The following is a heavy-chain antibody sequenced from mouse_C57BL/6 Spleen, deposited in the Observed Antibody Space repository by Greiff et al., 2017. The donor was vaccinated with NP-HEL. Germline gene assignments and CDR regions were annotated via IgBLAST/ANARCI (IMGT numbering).Heavy chain of an antibody. CDR1: GFTFSSYA. V-gene: IGHV5-4*01. Sequence: EVKLVESGGGLVKPGGSLKLSCAASGFTFSSYAMSWVRQTPEKRLEWVATISDGGSYTYYPDNVKGRFTIARDNAKNNLYLQMSHLKSEDTAVYYCARDRYGYLFAYWGQGTLVTVTA. D-gene: IGHD2-2*01. CDR3: ARDRYGYLFAY. CDR2: ISDGGSYT. J-gene: IGHJ3*01.